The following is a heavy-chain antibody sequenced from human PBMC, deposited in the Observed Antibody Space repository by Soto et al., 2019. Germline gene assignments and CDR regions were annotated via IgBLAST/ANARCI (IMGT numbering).Heavy chain of an antibody. Sequence: GGSLRLSCVVSGFAFSNYAMSWVRKTPGKGLEWVSGITSDGSTTWYADFVEGRFTISRDNSKNTVYLQLNSPRGEDAAVYFCAKGGSSGWPGGEDFWGQGTMFTVSS. CDR2: ITSDGSTT. CDR1: GFAFSNYA. V-gene: IGHV3-23*01. J-gene: IGHJ4*02. CDR3: AKGGSSGWPGGEDF. D-gene: IGHD6-19*01.